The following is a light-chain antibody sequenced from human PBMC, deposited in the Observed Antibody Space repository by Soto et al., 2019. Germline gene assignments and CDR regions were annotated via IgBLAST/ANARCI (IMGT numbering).Light chain of an antibody. CDR3: MCYAGGNNWV. CDR1: SSNIGSNA. CDR2: DVT. J-gene: IGLJ3*02. V-gene: IGLV2-8*01. Sequence: QSVLTQPPSASGTPGQRVTISCSGSSSNIGSNAVNWYQQHAGKAPKLMIYDVTKRPSGVPDRFSGSKSANTASLTVSGLQAEDEADYYCMCYAGGNNWVFGGGTKLTVL.